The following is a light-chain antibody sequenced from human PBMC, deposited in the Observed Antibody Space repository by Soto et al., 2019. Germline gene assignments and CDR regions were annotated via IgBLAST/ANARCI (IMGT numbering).Light chain of an antibody. CDR1: SSDVGGYNY. CDR2: LVN. J-gene: IGLJ1*01. V-gene: IGLV2-14*03. CDR3: ISYTSSSTYV. Sequence: QSVLTQPVSVPGSPGHSLPISCTRTSSDVGGYNYVAWYQQHPGKAPQLMIYLVNNRPSGVSNRFSGSTSGNTASLTISVLQAEDEADYYCISYTSSSTYVFGTGTKVTVL.